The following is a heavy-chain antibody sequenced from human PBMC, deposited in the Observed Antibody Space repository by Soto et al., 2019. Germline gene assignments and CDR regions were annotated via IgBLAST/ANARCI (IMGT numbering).Heavy chain of an antibody. CDR3: AKPGASSGRNYYYGMDV. CDR1: GFTFSSYA. J-gene: IGHJ6*02. Sequence: VGSLRLSCAASGFTFSSYAMSWVRQAPGKGLEWVSAISGSGGSTYYADSVKGRFTISRDNSKNTLYLQMNSLRAEDTAVYYCAKPGASSGRNYYYGMDVWGQGTTVTVSS. V-gene: IGHV3-23*01. CDR2: ISGSGGST. D-gene: IGHD6-19*01.